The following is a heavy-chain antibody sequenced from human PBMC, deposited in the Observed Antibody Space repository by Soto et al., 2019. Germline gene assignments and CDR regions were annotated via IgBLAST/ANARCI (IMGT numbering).Heavy chain of an antibody. CDR3: ARGPYYYDSSGTSDY. CDR2: ISSSSSYI. CDR1: GFTFSSYA. J-gene: IGHJ4*02. Sequence: GGSLRLSCAASGFTFSSYAMKWVRQAPGKGLEWVSSISSSSSYIYYADSVKGRFTISRDNAKNSLYLQMNSLRAEDTAVYYCARGPYYYDSSGTSDYWGQGTLVTVSS. V-gene: IGHV3-21*01. D-gene: IGHD3-22*01.